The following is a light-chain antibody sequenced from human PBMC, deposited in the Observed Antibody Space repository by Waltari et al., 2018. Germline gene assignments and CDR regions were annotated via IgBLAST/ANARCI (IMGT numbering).Light chain of an antibody. V-gene: IGKV3-15*01. J-gene: IGKJ1*01. CDR3: QQYNDWPLT. CDR2: GAS. CDR1: QSVNSR. Sequence: EIVMTQSPATLSASPGERVTLSCRASQSVNSRLASYQQKPGQAPTLLIYGASTRATGISARFSGSGSATEFTLTISSLQSEDFAVYYCQQYNDWPLTFGQGTKVEIK.